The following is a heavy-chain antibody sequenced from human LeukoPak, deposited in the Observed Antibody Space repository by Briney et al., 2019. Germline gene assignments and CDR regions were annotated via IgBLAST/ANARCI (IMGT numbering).Heavy chain of an antibody. D-gene: IGHD4-17*01. J-gene: IGHJ4*02. Sequence: ETLSLTCTVSGGSISSSSYYWGWIRQPPGKGLEWVSSISSSSNYIYYADSVKGRFTISRDNAKNSLYLQMNSLRAEDTAVYYCASLGAYGDYRVDYWGQGTLVTVSS. V-gene: IGHV3-21*01. CDR2: ISSSSNYI. CDR1: GGSISSSS. CDR3: ASLGAYGDYRVDY.